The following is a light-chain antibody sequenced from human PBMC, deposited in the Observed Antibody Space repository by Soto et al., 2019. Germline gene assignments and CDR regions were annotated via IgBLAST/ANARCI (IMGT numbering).Light chain of an antibody. CDR2: DAS. J-gene: IGKJ1*01. V-gene: IGKV1-33*01. Sequence: DIQMTQSPSSLSASVGDRVTITVEASQDISNYLNWYQQKPGKAPKLLIYDASNLETGVPSRFSGSGSGTDFTFTISSLQPEDIATYYCQQYDNLPWTFGQGTKVDIK. CDR3: QQYDNLPWT. CDR1: QDISNY.